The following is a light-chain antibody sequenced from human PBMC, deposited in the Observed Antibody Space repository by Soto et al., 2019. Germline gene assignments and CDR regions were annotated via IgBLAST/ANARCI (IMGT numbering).Light chain of an antibody. Sequence: DIQMTQSPSSVSASVGDRVTITCRASQGISNWLAWYQQQPGKAPKLLIYGASSLQSEVPPRFSGVGSGTHFTLTISSVQPEDFATYYCQQTNTFLPLTFGGGTKVEI. CDR3: QQTNTFLPLT. V-gene: IGKV1-12*01. J-gene: IGKJ4*01. CDR2: GAS. CDR1: QGISNW.